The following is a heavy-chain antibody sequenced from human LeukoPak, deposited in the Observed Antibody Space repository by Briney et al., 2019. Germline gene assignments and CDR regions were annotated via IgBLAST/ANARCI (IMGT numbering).Heavy chain of an antibody. D-gene: IGHD2-2*01. CDR1: GFTFSSYG. Sequence: GGSLRLXCAASGFTFSSYGMHWVRQAPGKGLEWVAFIRYDGSNKYYADSVKGRFTISRDNSKNTLYLQMNSLRAEDTAVYYCTGRLDCSSTSCYDYWGQGTLVTVSS. V-gene: IGHV3-30*02. CDR2: IRYDGSNK. J-gene: IGHJ4*02. CDR3: TGRLDCSSTSCYDY.